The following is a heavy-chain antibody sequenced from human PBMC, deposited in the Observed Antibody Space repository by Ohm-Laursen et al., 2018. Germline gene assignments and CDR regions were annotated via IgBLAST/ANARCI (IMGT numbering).Heavy chain of an antibody. D-gene: IGHD1-1*01. V-gene: IGHV3-21*01. CDR1: GFTFSTYT. CDR3: ARDGTTLAFDI. CDR2: ISSSSKSK. J-gene: IGHJ3*02. Sequence: SLRLSCTASGFTFSTYTMNWVRHAPGKGLEWVSSISSSSKSKFHADAVKGRFTISRDNAKNSLYLQMNSLRAEDTAVYYCARDGTTLAFDIWGQGTMVTVSS.